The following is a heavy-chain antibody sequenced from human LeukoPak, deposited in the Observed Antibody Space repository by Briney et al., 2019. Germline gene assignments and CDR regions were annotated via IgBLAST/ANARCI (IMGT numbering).Heavy chain of an antibody. CDR3: ARGPAGYCSGGSCYFDY. Sequence: TGGSQRLSCAASGFTFSGYDMHWVRQATGKGLEWVSAIGTAGDTYYPGSVKGRFTISRENAKNSLYLQMNSLRAGDTAVYYCARGPAGYCSGGSCYFDYWGQGTLVTVSS. CDR2: IGTAGDT. CDR1: GFTFSGYD. D-gene: IGHD2-15*01. V-gene: IGHV3-13*01. J-gene: IGHJ4*02.